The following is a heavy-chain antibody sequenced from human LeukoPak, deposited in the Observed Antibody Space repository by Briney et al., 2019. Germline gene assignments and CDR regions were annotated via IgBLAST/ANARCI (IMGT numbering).Heavy chain of an antibody. CDR1: VYISTGYN. Sequence: ASVKGSPTASVYISTGYNMHSVRHAPGQGLERMGWINPNTGDTNYAQKFQGRVTMTRVTSISTAYMELTRLRSDDTAVYYCAREEVRAFHFDSWGQGTLVTVSS. CDR2: INPNTGDT. CDR3: AREEVRAFHFDS. J-gene: IGHJ4*02. V-gene: IGHV1-2*02. D-gene: IGHD2-2*01.